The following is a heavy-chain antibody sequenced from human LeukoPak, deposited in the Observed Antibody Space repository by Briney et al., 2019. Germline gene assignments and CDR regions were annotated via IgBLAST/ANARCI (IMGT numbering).Heavy chain of an antibody. CDR2: IIPIRGIA. D-gene: IGHD1-7*01. Sequence: SVKVSCKASGGTFSSYTISWVRQAPGQGLEWMGRIIPIRGIANYAQKFQGRVTITADKSTSTAYMELSSLRSEDTAVYYCARENAGTTSPDYYYYYYGMDVWGQGTTVTVSS. CDR1: GGTFSSYT. J-gene: IGHJ6*02. CDR3: ARENAGTTSPDYYYYYYGMDV. V-gene: IGHV1-69*04.